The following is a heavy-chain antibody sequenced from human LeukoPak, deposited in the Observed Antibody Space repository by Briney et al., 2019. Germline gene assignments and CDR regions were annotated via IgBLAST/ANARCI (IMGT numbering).Heavy chain of an antibody. CDR1: GFTFSSYW. V-gene: IGHV3-7*01. Sequence: GGSLRLSCAASGFTFSSYWMSWVRQAPGKGLEWVANIKRDGSEKYFVDSVKGRFTISRDNAKNSLYLQMNSLRAEDTAVYYCARDRGYDYVWGSLYAASFDYWGQGTLVTVSS. CDR2: IKRDGSEK. CDR3: ARDRGYDYVWGSLYAASFDY. D-gene: IGHD3-16*01. J-gene: IGHJ4*02.